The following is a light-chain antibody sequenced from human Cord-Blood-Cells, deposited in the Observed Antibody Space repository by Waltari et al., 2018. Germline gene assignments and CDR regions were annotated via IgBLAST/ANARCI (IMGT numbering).Light chain of an antibody. CDR3: QSYDSSNHVV. CDR1: SGSIASNY. CDR2: EDN. Sequence: NFMLTQPHSVSESPGKTVTISCTRSSGSIASNYVQWYQQRPGSSPTTGISEDNQSPSGVPVRFSGSIDSSSNSASLILSGLKTEDEADYYCQSYDSSNHVVFGGGTKLTVL. J-gene: IGLJ2*01. V-gene: IGLV6-57*01.